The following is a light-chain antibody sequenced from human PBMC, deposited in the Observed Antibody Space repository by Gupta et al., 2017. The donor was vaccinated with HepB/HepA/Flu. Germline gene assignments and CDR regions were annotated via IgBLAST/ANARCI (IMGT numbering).Light chain of an antibody. CDR2: GAS. CDR3: QQYGRLCIT. J-gene: IGKJ3*01. V-gene: IGKV3-20*01. Sequence: LVLTQSPDTLSLSPGERATLSCRASQSISSNYLAWYQQKSGQAPRLLIYGASNRATGIPDRLSGSGSGTDFTLTINRMEPEDFAMYYCQQYGRLCITFGPGTKVEIK. CDR1: QSISSNY.